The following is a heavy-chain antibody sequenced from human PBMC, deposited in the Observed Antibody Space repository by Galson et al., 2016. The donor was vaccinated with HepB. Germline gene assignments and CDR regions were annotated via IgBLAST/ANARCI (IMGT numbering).Heavy chain of an antibody. D-gene: IGHD3-3*01. J-gene: IGHJ4*02. CDR2: IRSKACGGTT. Sequence: SLRLSCAASGFTFGDYPMSWFRQAPGKGLEWVGFIRSKACGGTTEYGASVRGRFTISRDDSKSIAYLQMNSLNTEDTAVYFCTRVDSEWLLFDYWGQGTLVTVSS. CDR3: TRVDSEWLLFDY. CDR1: GFTFGDYP. V-gene: IGHV3-49*03.